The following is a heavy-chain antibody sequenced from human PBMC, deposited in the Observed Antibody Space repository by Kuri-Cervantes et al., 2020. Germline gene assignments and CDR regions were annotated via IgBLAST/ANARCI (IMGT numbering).Heavy chain of an antibody. CDR3: ARDQTYYYDSSGYSDAFDI. J-gene: IGHJ3*02. D-gene: IGHD3-22*01. CDR1: GFAFSSYA. V-gene: IGHV3-30-3*01. Sequence: GGSLRLSCAASGFAFSSYAMHWVRQAPGKGLEWVAVISYDGSNKYYADSVKGRFTISRDNSKNTLYLQMNSLRAEDTAVYYCARDQTYYYDSSGYSDAFDIWGQGTMVTVSS. CDR2: ISYDGSNK.